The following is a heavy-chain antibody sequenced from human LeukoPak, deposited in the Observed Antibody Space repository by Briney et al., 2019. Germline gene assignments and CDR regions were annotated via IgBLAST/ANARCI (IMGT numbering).Heavy chain of an antibody. CDR1: GGSISSSSYY. CDR2: IYYSGST. CDR3: ATVGEQQLVLGYFQH. Sequence: PSETLSLTCTVSGGSISSSSYYWGWIRQPPGKGLEWIGSIYYSGSTNYNPSLKSRVTISVDTSKNQFSLKLSSVTAADTAVYYCATVGEQQLVLGYFQHWGQGALVTVSS. J-gene: IGHJ1*01. V-gene: IGHV4-39*07. D-gene: IGHD6-13*01.